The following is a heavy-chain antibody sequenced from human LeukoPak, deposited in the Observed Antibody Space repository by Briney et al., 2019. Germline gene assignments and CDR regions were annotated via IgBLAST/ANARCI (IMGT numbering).Heavy chain of an antibody. V-gene: IGHV4-4*09. Sequence: SETLSLTCTVSGGSISSYYWSWIRQPPGKGLEWIGCIYTSGSTNYNPSLKSRVTISVDTSKSQFSLKLSSVTAADTAVYYCAGNIYYYYMDVWGKGTTVTVSS. CDR3: AGNIYYYYMDV. J-gene: IGHJ6*03. CDR1: GGSISSYY. D-gene: IGHD1-1*01. CDR2: IYTSGST.